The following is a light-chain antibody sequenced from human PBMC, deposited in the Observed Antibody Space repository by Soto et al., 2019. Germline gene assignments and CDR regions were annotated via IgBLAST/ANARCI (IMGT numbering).Light chain of an antibody. CDR3: QQYNNWPPLT. CDR2: GAS. Sequence: EIVMTQSPATLYVSPGERATLSCRAGQSVSGNLAWYQQKPGQAPRLLIYGASTRATGIPARFSGSGSGTEFTLTISSLQSEDFAVYYCQQYNNWPPLTFGGGTKVEIK. CDR1: QSVSGN. V-gene: IGKV3-15*01. J-gene: IGKJ4*01.